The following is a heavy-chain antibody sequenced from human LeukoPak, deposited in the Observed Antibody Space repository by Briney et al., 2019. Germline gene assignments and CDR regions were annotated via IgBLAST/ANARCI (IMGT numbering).Heavy chain of an antibody. CDR1: GFTFSDYY. CDR2: ISSSGSTI. CDR3: AKTEWSGYSVYYYYYMDV. Sequence: GGSLRLSCAASGFTFSDYYMSWIRQAPGKGLEWVSYISSSGSTIYYADSVKGRFTISRDNAKNSLYLQMNSLRAEDTAVYYCAKTEWSGYSVYYYYYMDVWGKGTTVTVSS. D-gene: IGHD3-3*01. J-gene: IGHJ6*03. V-gene: IGHV3-11*04.